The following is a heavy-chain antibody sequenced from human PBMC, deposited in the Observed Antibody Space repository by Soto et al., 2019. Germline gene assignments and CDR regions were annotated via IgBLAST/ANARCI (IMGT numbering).Heavy chain of an antibody. CDR3: ARDRGSYGMDV. CDR2: VSPSGTT. J-gene: IGHJ6*02. CDR1: GDSISVGYY. Sequence: QVQLQESGPGLVKPSQTLSLTCTVSGDSISVGYYWSWIRQHPGKGLEWIGYVSPSGTTYYNPSLKSRVAISTDTSNNQFSLEVSSVTSADTAVYYCARDRGSYGMDVWGQGTTVTVSS. V-gene: IGHV4-31*03.